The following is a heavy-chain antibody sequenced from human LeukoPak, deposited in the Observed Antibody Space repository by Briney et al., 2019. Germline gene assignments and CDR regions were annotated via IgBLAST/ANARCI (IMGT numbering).Heavy chain of an antibody. D-gene: IGHD3-10*01. CDR3: ARVPRSGSYIYFDY. CDR2: RNPNTGGT. Sequence: GASVKVSCKASEYTFTGYYIHWVRQAPGQGLEWMGRRNPNTGGTNYAQDFQGRVTMTRDTSISTVYMELSSLRSDDTALYYCARVPRSGSYIYFDYWGQGTLVTVSS. J-gene: IGHJ4*02. CDR1: EYTFTGYY. V-gene: IGHV1-2*06.